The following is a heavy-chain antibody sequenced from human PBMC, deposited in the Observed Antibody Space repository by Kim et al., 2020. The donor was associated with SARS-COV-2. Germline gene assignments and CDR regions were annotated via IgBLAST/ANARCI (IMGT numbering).Heavy chain of an antibody. CDR3: ARGKARGSGSYYNHPMDV. Sequence: GGSLRLSCAASGFTFSSYGMHWVRQAPGKGLEWVAVIWYDGSNKYYADSVKGRFTISRDNSKNTLYLQMNSLRAEDTAVYYCARGKARGSGSYYNHPMDVWGQGTTVTVSS. CDR2: IWYDGSNK. CDR1: GFTFSSYG. D-gene: IGHD3-10*01. V-gene: IGHV3-33*01. J-gene: IGHJ6*02.